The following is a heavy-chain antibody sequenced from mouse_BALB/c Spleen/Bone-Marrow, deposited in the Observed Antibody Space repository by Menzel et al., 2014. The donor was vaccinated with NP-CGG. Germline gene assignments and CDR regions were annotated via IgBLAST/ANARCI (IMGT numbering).Heavy chain of an antibody. V-gene: IGHV1-67*01. CDR3: ASTAGTKYDYYAY. CDR2: ISTYSGNT. D-gene: IGHD1-2*01. CDR1: GYTFTENA. Sequence: SGPELGRSGFPLKISCKDSGYTFTENAMHWVKQSHAKSLEWIGVISTYSGNTNYNQKFKGKATMTVDKSSSTAYMELARLTSEDSAIYYCASTAGTKYDYYAYWGKGNTLTVSS. J-gene: IGHJ2*01.